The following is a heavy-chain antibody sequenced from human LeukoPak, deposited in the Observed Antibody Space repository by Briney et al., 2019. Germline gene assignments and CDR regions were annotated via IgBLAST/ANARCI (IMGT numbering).Heavy chain of an antibody. V-gene: IGHV1-69*13. D-gene: IGHD3-10*01. Sequence: ASVKVSCKASGGTFSSYAISWVRQAPGQGLEWMGGIIPIFGTANYAQKFQGRVTITADESTSTAYMELSSLRSEDTAVYYCARTSDGLWFGELSFWFDPWGQGTLVTVSP. J-gene: IGHJ5*02. CDR3: ARTSDGLWFGELSFWFDP. CDR1: GGTFSSYA. CDR2: IIPIFGTA.